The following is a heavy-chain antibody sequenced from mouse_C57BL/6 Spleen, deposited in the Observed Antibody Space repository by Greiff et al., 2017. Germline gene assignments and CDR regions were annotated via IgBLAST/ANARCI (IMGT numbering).Heavy chain of an antibody. D-gene: IGHD1-1*01. J-gene: IGHJ4*01. Sequence: VQLQQSGAELVKPGASVKISCKASGYAFSSYCMNWVKQRPGKGLEWIGQFYPGDGDTNYNGKFKGKATLTADTSSSTDYMQLSSLTSEDSAVYFCARDITTGVGGDYYAMDYWGQGTSVTVSS. CDR1: GYAFSSYC. V-gene: IGHV1-80*01. CDR2: FYPGDGDT. CDR3: ARDITTGVGGDYYAMDY.